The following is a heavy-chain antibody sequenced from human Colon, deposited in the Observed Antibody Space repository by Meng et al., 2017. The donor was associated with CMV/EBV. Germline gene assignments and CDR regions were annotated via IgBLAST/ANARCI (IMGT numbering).Heavy chain of an antibody. CDR2: INSNSGAT. Sequence: QVRWVQAGAEVKKPGASVKVSCKTPGYTFSDYHIHWVRQAPGQGLEWMGWINSNSGATDYAQKFQGRFTMTRDTSITTVYMELSSLRSDDTAVYYCARDPSGSRVPFDYWGQGSLVTVSS. D-gene: IGHD1-26*01. J-gene: IGHJ4*02. CDR1: GYTFSDYH. CDR3: ARDPSGSRVPFDY. V-gene: IGHV1-2*02.